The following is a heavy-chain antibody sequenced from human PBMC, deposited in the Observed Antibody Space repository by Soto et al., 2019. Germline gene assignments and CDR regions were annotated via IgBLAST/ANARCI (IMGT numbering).Heavy chain of an antibody. J-gene: IGHJ5*02. CDR2: IWYDGSNK. CDR1: GFTFSSYG. Sequence: GGSLRLSCAASGFTFSSYGMHWVRQAPGKGLERVAVIWYDGSNKYYADSVKGRFTISRDNSKNTLYLQMNSLRAEDTAVYYCARDPYCTNGVCYTYWFDPRGQGTLVTVSS. D-gene: IGHD2-8*01. CDR3: ARDPYCTNGVCYTYWFDP. V-gene: IGHV3-33*01.